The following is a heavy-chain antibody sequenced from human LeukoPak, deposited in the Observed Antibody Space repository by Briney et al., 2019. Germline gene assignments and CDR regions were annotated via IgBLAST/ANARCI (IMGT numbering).Heavy chain of an antibody. D-gene: IGHD6-13*01. V-gene: IGHV4-34*01. CDR2: INHSGST. CDR3: ARAWAAAACMDV. CDR1: GGSISGYY. J-gene: IGHJ6*02. Sequence: PSETLSLTCAVYGGSISGYYWSWIRQPPGKGLEWIGEINHSGSTNYNPSLKSRVTISVDTSKNQFSLKLSSVTAADTAVYYCARAWAAAACMDVWGQGTTVTVSS.